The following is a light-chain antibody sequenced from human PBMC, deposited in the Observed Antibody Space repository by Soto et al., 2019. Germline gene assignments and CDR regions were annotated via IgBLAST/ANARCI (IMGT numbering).Light chain of an antibody. Sequence: DIQLTQSPSFLSASVGDRVTITCRASQGISTYLAWYHQKPGKAPKLLIYGASTLQSGVPSRFSGSGSGTDFPLTISSLQPEDFANYYCQQLTNYPLTFGGGTTVEI. V-gene: IGKV1-9*01. CDR1: QGISTY. CDR3: QQLTNYPLT. CDR2: GAS. J-gene: IGKJ4*01.